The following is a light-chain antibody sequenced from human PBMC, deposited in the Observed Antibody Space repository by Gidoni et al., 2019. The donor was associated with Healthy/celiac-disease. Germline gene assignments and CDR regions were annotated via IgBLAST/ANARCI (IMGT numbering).Light chain of an antibody. V-gene: IGKV3-20*01. CDR1: QSVSSSY. CDR3: QQYCSSPTT. Sequence: SCRASQSVSSSYLAWYQQKPGQAPRLLIYGASSRATGIPDRFSGSGSGTDFTLTISRLEPEDFAVYYCQQYCSSPTTFXXXTRLEIK. J-gene: IGKJ5*01. CDR2: GAS.